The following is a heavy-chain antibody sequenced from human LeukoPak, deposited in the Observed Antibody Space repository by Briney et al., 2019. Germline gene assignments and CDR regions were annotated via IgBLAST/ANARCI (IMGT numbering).Heavy chain of an antibody. CDR2: ISSSSSAM. J-gene: IGHJ4*02. CDR1: GFSFSSFS. D-gene: IGHD2-2*01. V-gene: IGHV3-48*01. Sequence: PGGSLRLSCAASGFSFSSFSMNWVRQAPGKGPEWISYISSSSSAMYYADSAKGRFTISRDNAKNSLYLQMNSLRPEDTAVYYCARMGRGGYCTSTSCPGGNSWGQGTLVTVSS. CDR3: ARMGRGGYCTSTSCPGGNS.